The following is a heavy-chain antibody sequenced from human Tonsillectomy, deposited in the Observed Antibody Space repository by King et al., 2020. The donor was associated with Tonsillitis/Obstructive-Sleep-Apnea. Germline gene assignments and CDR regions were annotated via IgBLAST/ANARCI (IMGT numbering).Heavy chain of an antibody. CDR3: ARDLGSSSWYEVNYYYYAMDV. Sequence: VQLVQSGAEVKKPGASVKVSCKASGYTFTSYGITWVRQAPGQGLEWMGWISAYNGNTNYAQKLQGRVTMTTDTSTSTAYMELRSLGSDDTAVDYCARDLGSSSWYEVNYYYYAMDVWGQGTTVTVSS. D-gene: IGHD6-13*01. J-gene: IGHJ6*02. V-gene: IGHV1-18*01. CDR1: GYTFTSYG. CDR2: ISAYNGNT.